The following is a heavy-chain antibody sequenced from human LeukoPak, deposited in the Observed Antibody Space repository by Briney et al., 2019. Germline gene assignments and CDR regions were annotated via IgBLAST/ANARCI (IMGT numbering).Heavy chain of an antibody. CDR3: ARDGGLPLPFDI. CDR2: INPNSGGT. V-gene: IGHV1-2*02. Sequence: ASVKVSCKASGYTFTSYDINWVRQAPGQGLEWMGWINPNSGGTNYAQKFQGRVTMTRDTSISTAYMELSRLRSDDTAVYYCARDGGLPLPFDIWGQGTMVTVSS. CDR1: GYTFTSYD. D-gene: IGHD3-16*01. J-gene: IGHJ3*02.